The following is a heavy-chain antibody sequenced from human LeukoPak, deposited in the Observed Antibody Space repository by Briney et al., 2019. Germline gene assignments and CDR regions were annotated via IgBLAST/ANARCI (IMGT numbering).Heavy chain of an antibody. V-gene: IGHV1-69-2*01. CDR2: VDPEDGET. CDR3: ARVIAAAGTSNDY. D-gene: IGHD6-13*01. Sequence: ASVKISCKVSGYTVTDYYMHWVQQAPGKGLEWMGLVDPEDGETIYAEKFQGRVTITADTSTDTAYMELSSLRSEDTAVYYCARVIAAAGTSNDYWGQGTLVTVSS. J-gene: IGHJ4*02. CDR1: GYTVTDYY.